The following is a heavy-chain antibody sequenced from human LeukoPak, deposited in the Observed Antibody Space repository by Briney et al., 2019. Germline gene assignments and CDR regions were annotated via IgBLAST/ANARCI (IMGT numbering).Heavy chain of an antibody. Sequence: GGSLRLSCAASGFAVNSNYMSWVRQTPGKGLEWISVIYSGGSTFYADSVKGRFTISRDNSKNTLYLQMNSLRAEDTAVYYCARDPSFSVPYYYYGMDVWGQGTTVTVSS. V-gene: IGHV3-53*01. D-gene: IGHD3-10*01. CDR3: ARDPSFSVPYYYYGMDV. CDR2: IYSGGST. CDR1: GFAVNSNY. J-gene: IGHJ6*02.